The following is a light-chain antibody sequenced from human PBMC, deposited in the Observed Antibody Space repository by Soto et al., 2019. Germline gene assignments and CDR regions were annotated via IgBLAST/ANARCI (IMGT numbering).Light chain of an antibody. CDR2: GAS. Sequence: EFVLPKSPGTLSLSPGERATLSCRASQSVSSSYLAWYQQKPGQAPRLLIYGASSRATGIPDRFSGSGSGTDFTLTISRLEPEDFAVYYCHQYGSSAWTFGQGTKV. V-gene: IGKV3-20*01. CDR3: HQYGSSAWT. J-gene: IGKJ1*01. CDR1: QSVSSSY.